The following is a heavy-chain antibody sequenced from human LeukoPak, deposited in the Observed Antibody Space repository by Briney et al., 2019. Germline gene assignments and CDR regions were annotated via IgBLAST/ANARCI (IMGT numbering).Heavy chain of an antibody. V-gene: IGHV1-46*01. Sequence: ASVKVSCKASGYTFTSYYMHWVRQAPGQGLEWMGIINPSGGSTSYAQKFQGRVTMTRDVSTSTVYMELSSLRSEDTAVYYCARVKSGYSYGFSFDYWGQGTLVTVSS. J-gene: IGHJ4*02. CDR2: INPSGGST. D-gene: IGHD5-18*01. CDR3: ARVKSGYSYGFSFDY. CDR1: GYTFTSYY.